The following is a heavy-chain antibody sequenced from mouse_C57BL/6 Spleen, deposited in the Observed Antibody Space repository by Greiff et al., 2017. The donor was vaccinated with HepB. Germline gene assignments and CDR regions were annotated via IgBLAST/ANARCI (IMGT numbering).Heavy chain of an antibody. Sequence: VKLMESGPELVKPGASVKISCKASGYAFSSSWMNWVKQRPGKGLEWIGRIYPGDGDTNYNGKFKGKATLTADKSSSTAYMQLSSLTSEDSAVYFCARVEYDYDGENFDYWGQGTTLTVSS. CDR3: ARVEYDYDGENFDY. J-gene: IGHJ2*01. CDR1: GYAFSSSW. V-gene: IGHV1-82*01. D-gene: IGHD2-4*01. CDR2: IYPGDGDT.